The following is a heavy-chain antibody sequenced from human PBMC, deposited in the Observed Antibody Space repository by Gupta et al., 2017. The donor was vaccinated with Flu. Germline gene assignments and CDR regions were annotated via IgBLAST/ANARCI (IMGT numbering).Heavy chain of an antibody. Sequence: QVQLLESGGGLVKPGGSLRLSCAASGFTFSDYYMSWIRQAPGKGLEWLSYISDTNYNTNYADSVKGRFTLSRDNADNSLYLQMNSLRAEDTAIYYCARVRRTGTTGRRSYYFDSWGQGTLVTVSS. J-gene: IGHJ4*02. CDR2: ISDTNYNT. CDR1: GFTFSDYY. D-gene: IGHD1-1*01. CDR3: ARVRRTGTTGRRSYYFDS. V-gene: IGHV3-11*05.